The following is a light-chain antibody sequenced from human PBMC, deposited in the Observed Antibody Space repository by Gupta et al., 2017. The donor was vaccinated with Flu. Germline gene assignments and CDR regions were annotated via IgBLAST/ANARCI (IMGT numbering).Light chain of an antibody. CDR3: QQYNSWPPLT. V-gene: IGKV3-15*01. CDR2: AAS. CDR1: QSVSSN. J-gene: IGKJ4*01. Sequence: EIVMTQSPATLSVSPGERATLSCRASQSVSSNLAWYQQKPGQAPRLLIYAASTRATGIPARFSGSGSGTDFTLTISSRQSEDFAVYYCQQYNSWPPLTFGGGTKVEIK.